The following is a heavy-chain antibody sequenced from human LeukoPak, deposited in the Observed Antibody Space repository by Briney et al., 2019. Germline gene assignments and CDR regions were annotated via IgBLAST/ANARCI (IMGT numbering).Heavy chain of an antibody. V-gene: IGHV4-59*12. CDR2: IYYIGST. J-gene: IGHJ4*02. D-gene: IGHD5-18*01. CDR1: GDSISSYY. Sequence: SETLSLTCTVSGDSISSYYWSWIRQPPRYALEWIGYIYYIGSTNYNPSLKSRVTISVDTSKNQFSLKLSSVTAADTAVYFCARRGFSYGSFDYWGQGTLVTVSS. CDR3: ARRGFSYGSFDY.